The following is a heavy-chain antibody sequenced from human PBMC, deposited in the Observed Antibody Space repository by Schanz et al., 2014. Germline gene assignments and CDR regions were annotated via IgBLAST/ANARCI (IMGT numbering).Heavy chain of an antibody. Sequence: QVQLVESGGGLVKPGGSLRLSCAASGFTFSDYYMNWIRQAPGKGLEWVSRTSNDGSFTTFADSVKGRFTISRDNAKNTLYLQMNSLRAEDTAVYYCVRDTDYHFDYWGQGTLVTVSS. V-gene: IGHV3-11*06. CDR3: VRDTDYHFDY. J-gene: IGHJ4*02. CDR2: TSNDGSFT. CDR1: GFTFSDYY. D-gene: IGHD4-17*01.